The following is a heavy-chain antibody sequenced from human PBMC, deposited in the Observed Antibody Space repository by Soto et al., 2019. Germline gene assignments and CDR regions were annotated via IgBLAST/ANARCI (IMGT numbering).Heavy chain of an antibody. CDR2: IHHSGST. Sequence: PSETLSLTCAVSGGSISSSNWWSWVRQPPGKGLEWIGEIHHSGSTNYNPSLKSRVTISVDKSKNQFSLKLSSVTAADTAVYYCARLPRIVATTYFDYWGQGTLVTVSS. CDR1: GGSISSSNW. CDR3: ARLPRIVATTYFDY. J-gene: IGHJ4*02. D-gene: IGHD5-12*01. V-gene: IGHV4-4*02.